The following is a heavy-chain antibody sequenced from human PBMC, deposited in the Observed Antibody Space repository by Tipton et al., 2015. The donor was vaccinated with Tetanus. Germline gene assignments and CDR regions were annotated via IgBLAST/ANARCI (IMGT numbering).Heavy chain of an antibody. CDR2: VGRRGANT. J-gene: IGHJ4*02. V-gene: IGHV3-23*01. D-gene: IGHD1-26*01. CDR1: GFNFSNSA. CDR3: AKGGGQWELVTGDY. Sequence: SLRLSCAVSGFNFSNSAMTWVRQAPGKGLEWVSAVGRRGANTYYADSVKGRFSISRDNSKNTLYLQMNSLRAEDTAIYYCAKGGGQWELVTGDYWGQGALVTVSS.